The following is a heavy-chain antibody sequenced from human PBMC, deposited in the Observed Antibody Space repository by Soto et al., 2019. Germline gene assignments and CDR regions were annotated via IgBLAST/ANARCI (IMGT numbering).Heavy chain of an antibody. V-gene: IGHV4-34*01. Sequence: SETLSLTCAVYGGSFSGYYWSWIRQPPGKGLEWIGEINHSGSTNYNPSLKSRVTISVDNAKNSLYLQMNSLRDEDTAVYYCARGPLGSNWKNWFDPWGQGTLVTVSS. CDR2: INHSGST. D-gene: IGHD1-1*01. J-gene: IGHJ5*02. CDR3: ARGPLGSNWKNWFDP. CDR1: GGSFSGYY.